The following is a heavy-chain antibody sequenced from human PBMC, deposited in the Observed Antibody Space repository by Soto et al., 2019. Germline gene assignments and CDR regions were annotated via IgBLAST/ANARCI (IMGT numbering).Heavy chain of an antibody. CDR2: ISGSGGST. D-gene: IGHD6-13*01. V-gene: IGHV3-23*01. CDR3: AKDAAYTTLGYSSSWCAY. Sequence: GGSLRLSCAASGFTFSSYAMSWVCQAPGKGLEWVSAISGSGGSTYYADSVKGRFTISRDNSKNTLYLQMNSLRAEDTAVYYCAKDAAYTTLGYSSSWCAYWGQGTLVTVSS. J-gene: IGHJ4*02. CDR1: GFTFSSYA.